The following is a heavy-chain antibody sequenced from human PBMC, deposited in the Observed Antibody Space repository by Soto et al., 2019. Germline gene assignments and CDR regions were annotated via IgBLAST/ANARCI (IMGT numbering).Heavy chain of an antibody. CDR2: IYYSGST. J-gene: IGHJ4*02. CDR3: ARRYGSAIDY. Sequence: QVQLQESGPGLVKPSETLSLTCTVSGGSISSYYWSWIRQPPGKGLEWIGYIYYSGSTNYNPSLKSRVTISVDTSKNQFSLKLSAVTAADTAVYYGARRYGSAIDYWGQGTLVTVSS. V-gene: IGHV4-59*08. CDR1: GGSISSYY. D-gene: IGHD1-26*01.